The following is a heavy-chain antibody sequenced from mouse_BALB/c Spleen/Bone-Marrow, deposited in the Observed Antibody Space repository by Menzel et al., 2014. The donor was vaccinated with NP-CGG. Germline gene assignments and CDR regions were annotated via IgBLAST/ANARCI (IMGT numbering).Heavy chain of an antibody. D-gene: IGHD1-1*01. V-gene: IGHV1-7*01. Sequence: QVQLKESGAELAKPGASLKMSCKASGYTFTSYWMHWVKQRPGQGLEWIGYINPSTDYTEYNQKFKDKATLTADKSSSTAFMQLSSLTSEDSAVYYCARRAYGGSYGFAYWGQGTLVTVS. CDR3: ARRAYGGSYGFAY. CDR2: INPSTDYT. CDR1: GYTFTSYW. J-gene: IGHJ3*01.